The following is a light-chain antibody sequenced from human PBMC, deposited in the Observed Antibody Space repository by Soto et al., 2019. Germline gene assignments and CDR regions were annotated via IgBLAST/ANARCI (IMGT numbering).Light chain of an antibody. Sequence: EVVLTQSPGTLSLSPGERATLSCRASQSVSSNYLAWYQHKVGQAPRLLIYGASSRATGIPDRFSGSGSGTDFTLTISRLEPEDFPVYFCHQYGIFPVTFGQGTKLEIK. CDR3: HQYGIFPVT. J-gene: IGKJ2*01. V-gene: IGKV3-20*01. CDR2: GAS. CDR1: QSVSSNY.